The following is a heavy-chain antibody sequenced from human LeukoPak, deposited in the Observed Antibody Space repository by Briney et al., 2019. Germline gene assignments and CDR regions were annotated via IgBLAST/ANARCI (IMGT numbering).Heavy chain of an antibody. J-gene: IGHJ5*02. CDR3: ARESNYHGSGTGWFDP. CDR1: GSSISSGYY. V-gene: IGHV4-38-2*02. Sequence: PSETLSLTCTVSGSSISSGYYWGWIRQPPGKGLEWIGNIYHSGSTYYNPSLKSRVTISVDTSKNQLSLKLSSVTAADTAVYYCARESNYHGSGTGWFDPWGQGTLVTVSS. D-gene: IGHD3-10*01. CDR2: IYHSGST.